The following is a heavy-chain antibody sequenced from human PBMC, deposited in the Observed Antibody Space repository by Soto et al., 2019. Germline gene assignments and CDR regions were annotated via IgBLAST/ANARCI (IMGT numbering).Heavy chain of an antibody. CDR2: ITSRGSAM. Sequence: EVQLVESGGGLVQPGGSLRLSCEASGFTFSSYEMIWVRQTPGKGLEWVSYITSRGSAMFYADSVRGRFTISRDNAKNALSLPMHSMRAEDTAVYYCARYLIVPTFHSTSYWGQAKLVTVPS. V-gene: IGHV3-48*03. CDR1: GFTFSSYE. CDR3: ARYLIVPTFHSTSY. D-gene: IGHD5-12*01. J-gene: IGHJ4*02.